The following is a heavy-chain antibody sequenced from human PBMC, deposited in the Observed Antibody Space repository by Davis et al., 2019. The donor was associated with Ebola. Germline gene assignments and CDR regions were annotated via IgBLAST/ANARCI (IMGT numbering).Heavy chain of an antibody. Sequence: SETLSLTCSVSGGAINSSRFYWGWVRQPPGKGLEWIGSMYYSGISYYNPSLKSRVLISVDTSRTQFSLKVTSVTAADTAVYYCARVYYYDSSGFYYGRFDFWGQGTLVTVSS. V-gene: IGHV4-39*01. CDR2: MYYSGIS. J-gene: IGHJ4*02. CDR3: ARVYYYDSSGFYYGRFDF. D-gene: IGHD3-22*01. CDR1: GGAINSSRFY.